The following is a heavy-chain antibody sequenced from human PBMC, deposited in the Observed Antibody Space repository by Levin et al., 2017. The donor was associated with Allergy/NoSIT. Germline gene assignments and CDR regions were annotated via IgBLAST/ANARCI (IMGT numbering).Heavy chain of an antibody. J-gene: IGHJ4*02. CDR1: GGTFSKYT. CDR3: ARYVPVPDSGDYFDN. D-gene: IGHD3-10*02. V-gene: IGHV1-69*02. Sequence: GASVKVSCKASGGTFSKYTISWVRQAPGQGLEWMGRIIPVLPKPNYAQKFQGRITITADTSTGTVYMELTSLRFDDTAVYYCARYVPVPDSGDYFDNWGQGTLVTVSS. CDR2: IIPVLPKP.